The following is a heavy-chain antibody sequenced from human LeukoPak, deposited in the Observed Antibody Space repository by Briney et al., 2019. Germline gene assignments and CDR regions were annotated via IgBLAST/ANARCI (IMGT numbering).Heavy chain of an antibody. D-gene: IGHD1-7*01. CDR3: ARGAGPTPRGVDV. Sequence: SETLSLTCAVYGGSFSGYYWSWIRQPPGKGLEWIGRIYTSGSTNYNPSLKSRVTISVDTSKNQFSLKLSSVTAADTAVYYCARGAGPTPRGVDVWGKGTTVTISS. J-gene: IGHJ6*04. CDR2: IYTSGST. CDR1: GGSFSGYY. V-gene: IGHV4-59*10.